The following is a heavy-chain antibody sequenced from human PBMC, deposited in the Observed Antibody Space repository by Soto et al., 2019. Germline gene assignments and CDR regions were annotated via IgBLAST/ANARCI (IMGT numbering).Heavy chain of an antibody. Sequence: GGSLRLSCAASGFTFSSYAMSWVRQAPGKGLEWVSAISGSGGSTYYADSVKGRFTISRDNSKNTLYLQMNSLRAEDTAVYYCAKEAGYYDILTGYYDTPYFDYWGQGTLVTVSS. V-gene: IGHV3-23*01. CDR3: AKEAGYYDILTGYYDTPYFDY. J-gene: IGHJ4*02. D-gene: IGHD3-9*01. CDR2: ISGSGGST. CDR1: GFTFSSYA.